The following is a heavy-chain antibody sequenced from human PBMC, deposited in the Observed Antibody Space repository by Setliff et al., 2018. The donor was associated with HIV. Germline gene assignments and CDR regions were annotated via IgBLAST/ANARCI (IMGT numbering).Heavy chain of an antibody. CDR2: MYYDGVTT. V-gene: IGHV3-30*12. CDR3: ARGRVLEWLLNH. CDR1: GFNVEKSG. D-gene: IGHD3-3*01. J-gene: IGHJ4*02. Sequence: PGESLRLSCEASGFNVEKSGMHWIRQAPGKGLEWVAVMYYDGVTTYYADSVKGRFTISRDGSKNMIFLQMNSLRVDDTAVYYCARGRVLEWLLNHWGQGTRVTVSS.